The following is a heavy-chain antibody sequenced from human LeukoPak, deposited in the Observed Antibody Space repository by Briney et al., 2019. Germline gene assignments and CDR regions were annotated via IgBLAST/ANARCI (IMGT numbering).Heavy chain of an antibody. CDR3: ARDLDLVTAGTGFDY. Sequence: GRSLRLSCVASGFTFSSYSMQWVRQAPGKGLEWVAFIRYDGSNKYYADSVKGRFTISRDNSKNTLYLQMNSLRAEDTAVYYCARDLDLVTAGTGFDYWGQGTLVTVSS. D-gene: IGHD2-21*02. CDR2: IRYDGSNK. CDR1: GFTFSSYS. V-gene: IGHV3-30*02. J-gene: IGHJ4*02.